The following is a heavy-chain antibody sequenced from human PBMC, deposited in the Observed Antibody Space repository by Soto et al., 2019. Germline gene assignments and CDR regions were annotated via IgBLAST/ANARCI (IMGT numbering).Heavy chain of an antibody. CDR1: GYTFTNND. D-gene: IGHD5-18*01. Sequence: ASVKVSCKASGYTFTNNDVSGVRQATGQGLEWMGWMNPGSGDTGYAQKFQGRVTMTRDISIATAYMELNSLTSEDTAIYYCARMESFGSLNWFDPWGQGTRFTVCS. V-gene: IGHV1-8*01. CDR3: ARMESFGSLNWFDP. CDR2: MNPGSGDT. J-gene: IGHJ5*02.